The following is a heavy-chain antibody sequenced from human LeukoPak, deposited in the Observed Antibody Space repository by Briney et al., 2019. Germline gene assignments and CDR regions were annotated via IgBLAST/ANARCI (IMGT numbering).Heavy chain of an antibody. D-gene: IGHD1-26*01. CDR3: ARSGSYRARFDY. Sequence: GGSLRLSCAASGFTFSSSWMTWVRQAPGKGLEWVANINQDGSEKYYVDSVKGRFTISRDNAKNSLYLQMSSLRAEDTAVYYCARSGSYRARFDYWGQGTLVTVSS. V-gene: IGHV3-7*04. CDR2: INQDGSEK. J-gene: IGHJ4*02. CDR1: GFTFSSSW.